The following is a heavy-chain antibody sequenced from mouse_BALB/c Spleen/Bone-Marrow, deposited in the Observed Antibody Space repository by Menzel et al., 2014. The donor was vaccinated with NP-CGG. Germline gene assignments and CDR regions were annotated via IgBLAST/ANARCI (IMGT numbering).Heavy chain of an antibody. CDR1: GYTFTDYE. CDR2: IDPETGGT. V-gene: IGHV1-15*01. D-gene: IGHD1-1*01. J-gene: IGHJ1*01. CDR3: TRDGSSRWYFDV. Sequence: LVESGAELVRPGASVTLSCKASGYTFTDYEMHWVKQTPVHGLEWIGAIDPETGGTAYNQKFKSKATLTADKSSSTAYMELRSLTSEDSADYYCTRDGSSRWYFDVWGAGTTVTVSS.